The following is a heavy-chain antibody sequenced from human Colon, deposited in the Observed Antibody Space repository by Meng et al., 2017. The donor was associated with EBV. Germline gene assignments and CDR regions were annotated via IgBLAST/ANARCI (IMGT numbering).Heavy chain of an antibody. CDR2: GST. V-gene: IGHV4-34*01. D-gene: IGHD3-10*01. CDR3: VLAGIIMPTFDY. J-gene: IGHJ4*02. CDR1: GGSFSNYY. Sequence: QVQLQQWGAGLLKPSETLSLTCAVYGGSFSNYYWGWIRQPPGKGLEWIGSGSTYYNPSLKSRVSISVDTSKNQFSLKLTSVTAADTAVYYCVLAGIIMPTFDYWGQGTLVTVAS.